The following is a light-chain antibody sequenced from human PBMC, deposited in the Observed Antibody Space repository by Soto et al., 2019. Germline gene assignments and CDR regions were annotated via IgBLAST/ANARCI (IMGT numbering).Light chain of an antibody. Sequence: QSVLTQPPSVSGAPGQRVTISCTGSSSNIGAGYDVHWYQQLPGTAPKLLIYGNSNRPSGVPDRFSGSKSGTSASLAITGLQAEDEADYYCQSYDSSLSGYVFRTVTKLTVL. V-gene: IGLV1-40*01. J-gene: IGLJ1*01. CDR1: SSNIGAGYD. CDR2: GNS. CDR3: QSYDSSLSGYV.